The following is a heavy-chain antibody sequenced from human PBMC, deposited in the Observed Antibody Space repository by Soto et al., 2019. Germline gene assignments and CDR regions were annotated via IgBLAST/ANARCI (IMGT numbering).Heavy chain of an antibody. J-gene: IGHJ4*02. CDR3: AGELGTFYFDH. CDR1: AGSIRSGDYY. CDR2: IDHSGSA. Sequence: QVQLQVSGPGLVKPSQTLSLTCTVSAGSIRSGDYYWTWIRQPPGKGLEWIGYIDHSGSAYYNPSLKSRATISIDTSINQFSLKMTSVTAADTAVYYCAGELGTFYFDHWGQGTLVTVSS. D-gene: IGHD7-27*01. V-gene: IGHV4-30-4*01.